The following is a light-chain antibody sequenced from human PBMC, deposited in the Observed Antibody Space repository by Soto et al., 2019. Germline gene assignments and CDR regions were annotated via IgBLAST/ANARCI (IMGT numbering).Light chain of an antibody. Sequence: EIVLTQSPGTLSLSPGERATLSCRASQSVSSSYLAWYQQKPGQAPRLLIYGASSRATGIPDGFSGSGSGTDFTLTISILEPEDFAVYYCQQYGRSRTFGQGTKLKIK. CDR3: QQYGRSRT. CDR2: GAS. V-gene: IGKV3-20*01. CDR1: QSVSSSY. J-gene: IGKJ2*02.